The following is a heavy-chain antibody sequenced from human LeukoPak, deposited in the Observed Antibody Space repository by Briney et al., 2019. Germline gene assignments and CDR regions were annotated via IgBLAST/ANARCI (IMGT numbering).Heavy chain of an antibody. V-gene: IGHV1-46*01. CDR2: INPSGGST. J-gene: IGHJ4*02. D-gene: IGHD3-9*01. Sequence: ASVKVSCKASGYIFSDYYMHWVRQAPGQGLEWMGIINPSGGSTSYAQKFQGRVTMTRDTSTSTVYMELSSLRSEDTAVYYCARDLRTYYDIHHPLNYWGQGTLVTVSS. CDR3: ARDLRTYYDIHHPLNY. CDR1: GYIFSDYY.